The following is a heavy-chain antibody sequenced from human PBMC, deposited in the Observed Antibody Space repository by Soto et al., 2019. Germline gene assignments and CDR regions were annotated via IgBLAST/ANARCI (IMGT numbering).Heavy chain of an antibody. CDR2: IYHSGMT. D-gene: IGHD1-26*01. CDR1: GGSISTGGYY. V-gene: IGHV4-31*03. J-gene: IGHJ3*02. CDR3: ATVRWELHDAFDI. Sequence: QVQLQESGPGLVKPSQTLSLTCTVSGGSISTGGYYWSWIRQHPGRGLEWIGYIYHSGMTFSNPSLQGRVAISIDTSKNKFSLKLSSVTAADTAVYYCATVRWELHDAFDIWGQGTMVSVFS.